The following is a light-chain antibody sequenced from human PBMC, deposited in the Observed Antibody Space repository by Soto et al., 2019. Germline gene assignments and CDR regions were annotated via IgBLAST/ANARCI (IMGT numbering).Light chain of an antibody. CDR1: SSDVGAYNY. Sequence: QSALTQPASVSGSPGQSITISCTGTSSDVGAYNYDSWYQQHRPGEAPKLIIYDVSHRPPGVSNRFSGSKSGNTASLTISGLQTEDEADYYCSSYTSATTYVFGTGTKVTVL. CDR2: DVS. CDR3: SSYTSATTYV. V-gene: IGLV2-14*03. J-gene: IGLJ1*01.